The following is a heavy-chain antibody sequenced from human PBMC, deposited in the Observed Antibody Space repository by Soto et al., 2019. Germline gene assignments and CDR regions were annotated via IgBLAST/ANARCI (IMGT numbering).Heavy chain of an antibody. D-gene: IGHD1-26*01. Sequence: QVQLVQSGAEVKKPGSSVKVSCKASGGTFSSYAISWVRQAPGQGLEWMGGIIPIFGTANYAQKFQGRGTITADESTRTAYMELSSLRSEDTAVYYCARGTSGEWELPDFDYWGQGTLVTVSS. CDR1: GGTFSSYA. CDR2: IIPIFGTA. J-gene: IGHJ4*02. CDR3: ARGTSGEWELPDFDY. V-gene: IGHV1-69*01.